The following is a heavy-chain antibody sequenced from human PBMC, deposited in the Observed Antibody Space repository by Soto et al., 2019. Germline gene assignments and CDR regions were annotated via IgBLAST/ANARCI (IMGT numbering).Heavy chain of an antibody. D-gene: IGHD3-22*01. J-gene: IGHJ4*02. CDR2: IYYSGST. V-gene: IGHV4-30-4*01. CDR1: GGSISSGDYY. CDR3: ARAGVRYYDKSW. Sequence: PSETLSLTCTVSGGSISSGDYYWSWIRQPPGKGLEWIGYIYYSGSTYYNPSLKSRVTISVDTSKNQFSLKLSSVTAADTAVYYCARAGVRYYDKSWWGQGTLVTVSS.